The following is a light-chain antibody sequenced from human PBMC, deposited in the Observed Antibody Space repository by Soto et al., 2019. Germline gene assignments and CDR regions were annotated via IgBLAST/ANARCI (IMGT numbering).Light chain of an antibody. CDR3: SSYTSSSTLYV. V-gene: IGLV2-14*01. J-gene: IGLJ1*01. Sequence: QSVLTQPASVSGSTGQSITISCTETSSDVGGYNYVSWYQQHPGKAPKLMIYDVSNRPSGVSNRFSGSKSGNTASLTISGLQAEDEADYYCSSYTSSSTLYVFGTGTRSPS. CDR2: DVS. CDR1: SSDVGGYNY.